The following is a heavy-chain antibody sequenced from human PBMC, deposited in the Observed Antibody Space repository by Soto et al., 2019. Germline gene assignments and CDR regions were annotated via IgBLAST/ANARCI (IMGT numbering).Heavy chain of an antibody. D-gene: IGHD2-8*02. CDR3: ARDWTGNTCPCLDV. CDR2: SGGSGGTT. CDR1: GFIFNNYA. V-gene: IGHV3-23*01. J-gene: IGHJ6*02. Sequence: EVQLWESGGGLVQPGGSLRLSCAASGFIFNNYALTWVRQSPGKGLEWVSTSGGSGGTTYYADSVKGRFTISRDSSTNTLSLQMNSLRVEDTATYYCARDWTGNTCPCLDVWGQGTTVSVSS.